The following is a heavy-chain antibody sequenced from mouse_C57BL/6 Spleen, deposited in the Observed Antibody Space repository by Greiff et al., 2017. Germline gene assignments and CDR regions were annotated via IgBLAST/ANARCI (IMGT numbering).Heavy chain of an antibody. CDR1: GFNIKDYY. Sequence: EVQGVESGAELVKPGASVKLSCTASGFNIKDYYMHWVKQRTEQGLEWIGRIDPEDGETKYAPKFQGKATITADTSSNTAYLQLSSLTSEDTAVYYCAGSTMVTTNDYWGQGTTLTVSS. D-gene: IGHD2-2*01. V-gene: IGHV14-2*01. CDR3: AGSTMVTTNDY. CDR2: IDPEDGET. J-gene: IGHJ2*01.